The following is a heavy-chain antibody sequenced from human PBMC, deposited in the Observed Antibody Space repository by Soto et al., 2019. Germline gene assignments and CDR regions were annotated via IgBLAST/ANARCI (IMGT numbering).Heavy chain of an antibody. Sequence: SQTLERTCAIYGDSVSRGSPPLNRNRQSPSRGLEWLGRTYYRSKWYNDYAVSVKSRITINPDTSKNQFSLQLNSVTPEDTAVYYCARDGSMPFDYWGQGTLVTVSS. CDR2: TYYRSKWYN. V-gene: IGHV6-1*01. D-gene: IGHD2-2*01. J-gene: IGHJ4*02. CDR1: GDSVSRGSPP. CDR3: ARDGSMPFDY.